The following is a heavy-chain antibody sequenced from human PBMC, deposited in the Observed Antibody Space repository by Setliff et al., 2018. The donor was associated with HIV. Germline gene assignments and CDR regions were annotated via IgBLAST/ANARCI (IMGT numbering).Heavy chain of an antibody. Sequence: SETLSLTCSVSGGSISSYYWGWVRQPPGTGLEWIGSISSSGNTYYNPSLKSLVTTSVDTPKNQFSLKLNSVTAADTAVYYCAKTIGRYFDIFDNWGQGTLVTGSS. D-gene: IGHD3-9*01. J-gene: IGHJ4*02. CDR1: GGSISSYY. V-gene: IGHV4-59*05. CDR2: ISSSGNT. CDR3: AKTIGRYFDIFDN.